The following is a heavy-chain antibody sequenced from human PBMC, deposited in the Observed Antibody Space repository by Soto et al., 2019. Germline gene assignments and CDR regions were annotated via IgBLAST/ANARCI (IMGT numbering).Heavy chain of an antibody. CDR2: IYYSGST. CDR3: ARHSTSPYYDFWSGYFFPFDY. V-gene: IGHV4-39*01. D-gene: IGHD3-3*01. J-gene: IGHJ4*02. CDR1: GGSISSSSYY. Sequence: SETLSLTCTVSGGSISSSSYYWGWIRQPPGKGLEWIGSIYYSGSTYYNPSLKSRVTISVDTSKNQFSLKLSSVTAADTAVYYCARHSTSPYYDFWSGYFFPFDYWGQGTLVTVSS.